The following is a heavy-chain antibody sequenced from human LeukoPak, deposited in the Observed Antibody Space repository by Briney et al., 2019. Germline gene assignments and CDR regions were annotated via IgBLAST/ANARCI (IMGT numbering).Heavy chain of an antibody. V-gene: IGHV3-21*01. J-gene: IGHJ4*02. CDR2: ISRSGDYI. Sequence: PGGSLRLSSTASGFSFSGHWMHWARQLPGKGLEWVAFISRSGDYILYADSVKGRFTISRDNTQDSLYLQMNSLRPEDTALYYCAFLLGNFYNPDFWGQGTLVTVSS. CDR1: GFSFSGHW. D-gene: IGHD3-10*01. CDR3: AFLLGNFYNPDF.